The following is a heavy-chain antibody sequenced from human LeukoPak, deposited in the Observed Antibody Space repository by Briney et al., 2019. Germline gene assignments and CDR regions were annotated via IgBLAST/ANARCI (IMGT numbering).Heavy chain of an antibody. CDR2: IKSKTDGGTT. D-gene: IGHD3-22*01. J-gene: IGHJ4*02. V-gene: IGHV3-15*01. CDR1: GFTFSNAW. Sequence: GGSLRLSCAASGFTFSNAWMSWVRQAPGKGLEWVGRIKSKTDGGTTDYAAPVKGRFTISRDDSKNTLYPQMNSLKTDDTAVYYCARVPILYYESDYWGQGTLVTVSS. CDR3: ARVPILYYESDY.